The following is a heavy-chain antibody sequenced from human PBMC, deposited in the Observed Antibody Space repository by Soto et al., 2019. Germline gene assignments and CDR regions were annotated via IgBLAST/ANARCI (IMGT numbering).Heavy chain of an antibody. D-gene: IGHD1-26*01. V-gene: IGHV4-4*02. J-gene: IGHJ4*02. CDR3: ARAPYLSGYFDY. CDR1: GGSISSSNW. CDR2: IYHSGST. Sequence: SETLSLTCAVSGGSISSSNWWSWVRQPPGKGLGWIGEIYHSGSTNYNPSLKSRVTISVDKSKNQFSLKLSSVTAADTAVYYCARAPYLSGYFDYWGQGTLVTVSS.